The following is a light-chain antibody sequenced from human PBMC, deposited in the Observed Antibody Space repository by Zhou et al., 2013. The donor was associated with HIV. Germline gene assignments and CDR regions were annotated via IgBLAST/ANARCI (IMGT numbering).Light chain of an antibody. CDR3: QQAHTFPYT. CDR2: KAS. V-gene: IGKV1-5*03. J-gene: IGKJ2*01. Sequence: DIQMTQSPSTLSASVGDRVTITCRASQSISSWLAWYQQKRGKAPKLLIYKASSLESGVPSRFSGSGSGTEFTLTISSLQPDDFATYYCQQAHTFPYTFGRGTKLETK. CDR1: QSISSW.